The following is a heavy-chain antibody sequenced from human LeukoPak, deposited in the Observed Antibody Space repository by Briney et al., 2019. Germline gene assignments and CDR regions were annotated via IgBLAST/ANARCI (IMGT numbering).Heavy chain of an antibody. CDR1: GGSISSGGYY. CDR3: ARDLYSYGSGYYYYGMDV. D-gene: IGHD5-18*01. V-gene: IGHV4-61*08. J-gene: IGHJ6*02. Sequence: SETLSLTCTVSGGSISSGGYYWSWIRQPPGKGLEWIGYIYYSGSTNYNPSLKSRVTISVDTSKNQFSLKLSSVTAADTAVYYCARDLYSYGSGYYYYGMDVWGQGTTVTVSS. CDR2: IYYSGST.